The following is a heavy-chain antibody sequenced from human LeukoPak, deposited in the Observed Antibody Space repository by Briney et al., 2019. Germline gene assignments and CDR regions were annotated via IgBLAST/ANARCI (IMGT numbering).Heavy chain of an antibody. CDR2: IKQDGSEK. CDR1: GFTFSSYW. J-gene: IGHJ4*02. V-gene: IGHV3-7*01. D-gene: IGHD3-10*01. Sequence: PGGSLRLSCAASGFTFSSYWMSWVRQAPGKGLEWVANIKQDGSEKYYVDSVKGRFTISRDNAKNSLYLQMNSLRAEDTAVYYCARPSHGSGSPYDYWGQRTLVTVSS. CDR3: ARPSHGSGSPYDY.